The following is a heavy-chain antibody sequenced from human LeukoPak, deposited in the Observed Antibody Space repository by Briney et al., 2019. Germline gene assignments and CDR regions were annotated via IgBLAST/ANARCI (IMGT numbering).Heavy chain of an antibody. J-gene: IGHJ4*02. D-gene: IGHD4-17*01. CDR3: ARERAGRYGDYGFDY. CDR2: IYYSGST. Sequence: SETLSLTCTVSGGSISSYYWSWIRQPPGKGLEWLGYIYYSGSTNYNPSLKSRVTISVDTSKNQFSLKLSSVTAADTAVYYCARERAGRYGDYGFDYWGQGTLVTVSS. V-gene: IGHV4-59*01. CDR1: GGSISSYY.